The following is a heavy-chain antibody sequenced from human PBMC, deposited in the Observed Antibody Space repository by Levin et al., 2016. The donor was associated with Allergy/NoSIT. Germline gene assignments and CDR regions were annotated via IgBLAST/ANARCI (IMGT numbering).Heavy chain of an antibody. V-gene: IGHV5-51*01. J-gene: IGHJ3*01. CDR3: ATGRNAYKDRHALDF. Sequence: GESLKISCKASGYTFSNHWIAWVRQKPGKGPEWMGMMYPGDPETRYSPSFRGQVTIAADMSISTVYLKWNSLKASDSAFYYCATGRNAYKDRHALDFWGHGTLVTVSS. D-gene: IGHD3-16*01. CDR1: GYTFSNHW. CDR2: MYPGDPET.